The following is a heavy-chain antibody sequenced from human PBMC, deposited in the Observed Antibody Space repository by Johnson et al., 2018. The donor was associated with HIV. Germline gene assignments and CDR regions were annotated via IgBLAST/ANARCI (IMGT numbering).Heavy chain of an antibody. CDR1: GFNFNIYG. D-gene: IGHD6-13*01. Sequence: QVQLVESGGGVVQPGRSLRLSCAASGFNFNIYGMHWVRQAPGKGLEWVSVIYGGGSGGSTYYVDSVKGRFTISRDNSKNTLYLQMNSLRAEDTAVYYCARGVYSSSWYGAFDIWGQGTMVTVSS. J-gene: IGHJ3*02. CDR3: ARGVYSSSWYGAFDI. V-gene: IGHV3-NL1*01. CDR2: IYGGGSGGST.